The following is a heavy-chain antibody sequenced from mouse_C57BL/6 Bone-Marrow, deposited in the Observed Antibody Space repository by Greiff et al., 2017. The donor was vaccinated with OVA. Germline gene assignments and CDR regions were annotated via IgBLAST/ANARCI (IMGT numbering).Heavy chain of an antibody. CDR1: GFSLTSYG. CDR2: IWGGGST. D-gene: IGHD2-1*01. CDR3: AKRGVGNFTWFAY. Sequence: VAPSPSLSITCPVSGFSLTSYGVDWVHQPPGKGLEWLGVIWGGGSTNYNSALMSRLSISKDNSKSQVFLKMNSLQTDDTAMYYCAKRGVGNFTWFAYWGQGTLVTVSA. J-gene: IGHJ3*01. V-gene: IGHV2-9*01.